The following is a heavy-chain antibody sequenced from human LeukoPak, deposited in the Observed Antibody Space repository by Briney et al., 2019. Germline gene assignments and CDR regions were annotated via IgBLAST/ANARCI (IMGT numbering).Heavy chain of an antibody. D-gene: IGHD3-22*01. CDR1: GYTFISYD. Sequence: ASVKVSCKASGYTFISYDINWVRQATGQGLEWMVWMNPNSGNTGYAQKFQGRVTMTRNTSISTAYMELSSLRSEDTVVYYCARAHASLRITMIVVGEHAFDIWGQGTMVTVSS. CDR3: ARAHASLRITMIVVGEHAFDI. J-gene: IGHJ3*02. CDR2: MNPNSGNT. V-gene: IGHV1-8*01.